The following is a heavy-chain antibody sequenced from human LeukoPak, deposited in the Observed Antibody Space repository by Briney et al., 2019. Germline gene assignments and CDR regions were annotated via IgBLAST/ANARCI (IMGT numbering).Heavy chain of an antibody. V-gene: IGHV4-59*08. CDR2: IYFSGST. CDR3: ARQDSSGYLDY. D-gene: IGHD3-22*01. J-gene: IGHJ4*02. Sequence: SETLSLTCTVSGGSISSYYWSWIRQPPGKGLEWIGYIYFSGSTNYNPSLKSRVTVSVDTSKNHFSLKLSSVTAADTAVYYCARQDSSGYLDYWGQGTLVTVSS. CDR1: GGSISSYY.